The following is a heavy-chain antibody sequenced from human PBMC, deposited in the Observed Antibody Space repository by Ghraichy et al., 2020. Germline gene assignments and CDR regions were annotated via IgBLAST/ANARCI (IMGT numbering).Heavy chain of an antibody. Sequence: GESLNISCAASGFTVSSNYMSWVRQAPGKGLEWVSVIYSGGSTYYADSVKGRFTISRDNSKNTLYLQMNSLRAEDTAVYYCARGVETNFDYWGQGTLVTVSS. D-gene: IGHD1-1*01. V-gene: IGHV3-53*01. J-gene: IGHJ4*02. CDR3: ARGVETNFDY. CDR2: IYSGGST. CDR1: GFTVSSNY.